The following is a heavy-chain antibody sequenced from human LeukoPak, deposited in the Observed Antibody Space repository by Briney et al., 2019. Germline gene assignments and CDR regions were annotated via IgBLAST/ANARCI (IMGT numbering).Heavy chain of an antibody. Sequence: ASVKVSCKASGYTFTSYDINWVRQATGQGLEWMGWMNPNSGNTDYAQKFQGRVTTTRNTSISTAYMELSSLRSEDTAVYYCARGGGYSSSWYWPDYWGQGTLVTVSS. CDR1: GYTFTSYD. CDR3: ARGGGYSSSWYWPDY. J-gene: IGHJ4*02. CDR2: MNPNSGNT. D-gene: IGHD6-13*01. V-gene: IGHV1-8*03.